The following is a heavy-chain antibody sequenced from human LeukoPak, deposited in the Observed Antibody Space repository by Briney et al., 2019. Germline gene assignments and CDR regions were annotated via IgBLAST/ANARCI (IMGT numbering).Heavy chain of an antibody. CDR3: ARRYCSGGSCYFPTDAFDI. J-gene: IGHJ3*02. D-gene: IGHD2-15*01. CDR1: GYTFTSYG. CDR2: ISAYNGNT. V-gene: IGHV1-18*01. Sequence: ASVEVSCKASGYTFTSYGISWVRQAPGQGLEWMGWISAYNGNTNYAQKLQGRVTMTTDTSTSTAYMELRSLRSDDTAVYYCARRYCSGGSCYFPTDAFDIWGQGTMVTVSS.